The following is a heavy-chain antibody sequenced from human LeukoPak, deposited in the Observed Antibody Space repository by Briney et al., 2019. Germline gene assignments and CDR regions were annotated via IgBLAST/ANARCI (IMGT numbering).Heavy chain of an antibody. CDR3: AKWGDYDILTGYYDSDY. CDR2: IVGSGSST. J-gene: IGHJ4*02. CDR1: GFTFSNYA. V-gene: IGHV3-23*01. Sequence: PGASLRPSCAASGFTFSNYAMSWVRQAPGKGLEWVSAIVGSGSSTYYADSVKGRFTISRDNSKNTLYLQLNRLRAEDTAVYYCAKWGDYDILTGYYDSDYWGQGTLVTVSS. D-gene: IGHD3-9*01.